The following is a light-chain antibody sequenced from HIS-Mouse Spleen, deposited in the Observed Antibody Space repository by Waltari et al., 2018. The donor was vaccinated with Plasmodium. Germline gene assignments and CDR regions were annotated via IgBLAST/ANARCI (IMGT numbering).Light chain of an antibody. V-gene: IGLV3-10*01. CDR1: ALPKKY. J-gene: IGLJ3*02. CDR2: EDS. Sequence: SYELTQPPSVSVSPGQTARITCSGDALPKKYAYWYQEKSGQAPVLVIYEDSKRPSGIPERFSGSSSGKMATVTISGAQVEDGADYYCYSTDSSGNHRVFGGGNKLSVL. CDR3: YSTDSSGNHRV.